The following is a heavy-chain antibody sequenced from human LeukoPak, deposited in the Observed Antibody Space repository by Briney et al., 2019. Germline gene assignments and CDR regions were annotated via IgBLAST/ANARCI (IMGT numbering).Heavy chain of an antibody. J-gene: IGHJ4*02. Sequence: ASVKVSCKASGYTFTGYYMHWVRQAPGRGLEWMGWINPNSGGTNYAQKFQGRVTMTRDTSISTAYMELSRLRSDDTAVYYCARVSYYDSSGYEHFDYWGQGTLVTVSS. CDR3: ARVSYYDSSGYEHFDY. CDR1: GYTFTGYY. CDR2: INPNSGGT. V-gene: IGHV1-2*02. D-gene: IGHD3-22*01.